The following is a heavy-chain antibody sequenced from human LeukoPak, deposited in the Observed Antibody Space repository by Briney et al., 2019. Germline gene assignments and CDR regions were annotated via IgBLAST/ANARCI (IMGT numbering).Heavy chain of an antibody. Sequence: ASVKVSCKASGYSFINNGINWVRQAPGQGLEWMGWISPYNGNTNFAQKLQGRVTLTTDTSTSTAYLELRSLRSDDTAVYSCARDSGYGNFDCWGQGTLVTVSS. CDR3: ARDSGYGNFDC. J-gene: IGHJ4*02. CDR2: ISPYNGNT. D-gene: IGHD5-12*01. CDR1: GYSFINNG. V-gene: IGHV1-18*01.